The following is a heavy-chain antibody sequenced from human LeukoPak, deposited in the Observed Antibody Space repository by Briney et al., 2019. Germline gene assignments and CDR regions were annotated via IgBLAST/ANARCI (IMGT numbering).Heavy chain of an antibody. D-gene: IGHD5-12*01. Sequence: PSETLSLTCAVYGGSFSGYYWSLIRQPPGKGLEWVGEINHSGSTNYNPSLKSRVTISGDTSKNQFSLKLSSVTAADTAVYYCARGFGYSGYDSDYWGQGTLVTVSS. CDR3: ARGFGYSGYDSDY. CDR2: INHSGST. CDR1: GGSFSGYY. V-gene: IGHV4-34*01. J-gene: IGHJ4*02.